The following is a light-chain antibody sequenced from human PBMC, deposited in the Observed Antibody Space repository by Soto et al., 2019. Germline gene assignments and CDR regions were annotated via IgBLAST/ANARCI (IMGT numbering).Light chain of an antibody. CDR1: SSDVGGYNY. J-gene: IGLJ1*01. CDR3: RPYLRSSISYV. CDR2: DVS. V-gene: IGLV2-14*01. Sequence: QSVLTQPASVSGSPGQSITISCTGTSSDVGGYNYVSWYQQHPGKAPKLMIYDVSNRPSGVSNRFSGSKSGNTASLTISGLQAEDEADYYCRPYLRSSISYVFGTGRKVTV.